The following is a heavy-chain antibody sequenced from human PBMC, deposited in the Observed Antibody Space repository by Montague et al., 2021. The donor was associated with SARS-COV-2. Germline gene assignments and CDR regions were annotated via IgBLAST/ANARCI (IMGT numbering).Heavy chain of an antibody. CDR1: GFTFSSYA. D-gene: IGHD5-18*01. J-gene: IGHJ4*02. CDR3: AKASWIQLWFRTPYFDY. Sequence: SLRLSCAASGFTFSSYAMSWVRQAPGKGLEWFSPISVSVGGTNXXXPXXXGFXISRDNSKNTLYRQMNSLRAEATAVYYCAKASWIQLWFRTPYFDYWGQGTLVTVSS. CDR2: ISVSVGGT. V-gene: IGHV3-23*01.